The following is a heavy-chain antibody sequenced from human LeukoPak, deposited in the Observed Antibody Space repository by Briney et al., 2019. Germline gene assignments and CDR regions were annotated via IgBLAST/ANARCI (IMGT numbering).Heavy chain of an antibody. CDR3: AKLRWEITHYWYFDL. D-gene: IGHD4-23*01. CDR1: GFTFSSYP. CDR2: ISPSGGSI. J-gene: IGHJ2*01. V-gene: IGHV3-23*01. Sequence: GGSLRLSCAASGFTFSSYPMSWVRQAPGKGLEWVSAISPSGGSIYFSDSVRGRFTISRDNSKNTVYVQMNSLRAEDTAVYYYAKLRWEITHYWYFDLWGRGTLVTVSS.